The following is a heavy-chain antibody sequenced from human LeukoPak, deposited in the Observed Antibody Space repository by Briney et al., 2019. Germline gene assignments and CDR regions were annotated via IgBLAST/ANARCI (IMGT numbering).Heavy chain of an antibody. CDR2: IIGRGDST. D-gene: IGHD3-22*01. Sequence: TGGSLRLSCAASGCTFNNYAMSWVRQAPGKGLEWVSSIIGRGDSTYYAASVKGRFTISRDNAKNTLSLQMNNLKAEDTAVYYCARDPYYDSRGEDYMGTFDIWGHGTMVTVSS. CDR1: GCTFNNYA. V-gene: IGHV3-23*01. J-gene: IGHJ3*02. CDR3: ARDPYYDSRGEDYMGTFDI.